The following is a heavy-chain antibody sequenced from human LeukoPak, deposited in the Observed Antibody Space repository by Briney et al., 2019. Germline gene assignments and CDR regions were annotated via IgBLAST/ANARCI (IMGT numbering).Heavy chain of an antibody. CDR3: AREGVRDGYNFGFDY. CDR2: ISYDGSNK. CDR1: GFTFSSYG. V-gene: IGHV3-30*03. Sequence: GGSLRLSCAASGFTFSSYGMHWVRQAPGKGLEWVAVISYDGSNKYYADSVKGRFTISRDNSKNTLYLQMNSLRAEDTAVYYCAREGVRDGYNFGFDYWGQGTLVTVSS. J-gene: IGHJ4*02. D-gene: IGHD5-24*01.